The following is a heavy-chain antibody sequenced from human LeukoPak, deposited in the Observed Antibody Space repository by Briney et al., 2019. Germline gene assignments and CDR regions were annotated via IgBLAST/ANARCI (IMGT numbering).Heavy chain of an antibody. D-gene: IGHD3-22*01. CDR3: ARDGVPYYYDSSGYKYFDY. Sequence: SVKVSCKASGGTFSSYAISWVRQAPGQGLEWMGGIIPIFGTANYAQKFQGRVTITADESTSTAYMELGSLRSEDTAVYYCARDGVPYYYDSSGYKYFDYWGQGTLVTVSS. V-gene: IGHV1-69*13. CDR1: GGTFSSYA. CDR2: IIPIFGTA. J-gene: IGHJ4*02.